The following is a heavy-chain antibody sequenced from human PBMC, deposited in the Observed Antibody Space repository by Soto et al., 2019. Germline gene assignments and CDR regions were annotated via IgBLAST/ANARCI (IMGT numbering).Heavy chain of an antibody. Sequence: QVQLVHSGAELKKPGSSVKVSCKASGGTFSSYSINGVRQAPGQGLEWMGGIIPFFGTTSYAQKFQGRVTITADASTSTVYMELSSLTSEDTALYYCSTSVYCTFTTCYYYYGLDVWGQGTTVTVSS. D-gene: IGHD2-8*01. V-gene: IGHV1-69*01. CDR3: STSVYCTFTTCYYYYGLDV. CDR1: GGTFSSYS. CDR2: IIPFFGTT. J-gene: IGHJ6*02.